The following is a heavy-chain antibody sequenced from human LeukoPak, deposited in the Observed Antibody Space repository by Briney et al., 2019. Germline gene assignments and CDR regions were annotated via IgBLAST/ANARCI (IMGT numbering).Heavy chain of an antibody. J-gene: IGHJ4*02. CDR3: ARDGGNPTYCGGDCYFY. V-gene: IGHV4-4*07. D-gene: IGHD2-21*02. CDR1: GGSISSYY. Sequence: SETLSLTCTVSGGSISSYYWSWIRQPAGKGLEWIGRIYTSGSTNYNPSLKSRVTMSVDTSKNQFSLKLSSVTAADTAVYYCARDGGNPTYCGGDCYFYWGQGTLVTVSS. CDR2: IYTSGST.